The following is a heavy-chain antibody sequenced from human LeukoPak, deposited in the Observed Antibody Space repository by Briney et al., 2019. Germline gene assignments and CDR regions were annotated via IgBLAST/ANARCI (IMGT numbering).Heavy chain of an antibody. J-gene: IGHJ4*02. CDR2: IYGSGTT. CDR3: ARHSGTYMDY. Sequence: KPSETLSLTCTISGGSISNYFWTWIRQPPGKGLEWIGYIYGSGTTYYNPSLKSRVTISVDTSKNQVSLKLTSVTAADTAVYYCARHSGTYMDYWGQGTLVTVSS. CDR1: GGSISNYF. D-gene: IGHD1-26*01. V-gene: IGHV4-59*08.